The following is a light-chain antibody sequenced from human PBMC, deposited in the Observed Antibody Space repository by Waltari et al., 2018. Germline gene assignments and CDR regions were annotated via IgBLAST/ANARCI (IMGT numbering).Light chain of an antibody. CDR2: QVS. V-gene: IGKV2-30*02. Sequence: DVVVTQAPLSLAVTLGQPASVSCRSSPSLEHSNGNTYLNWFQPRPGQPPRRLIYQVSTRDSGVPDRFSGSGSGTDFTLRISRVEAEDVGVYYCMQGTHWPVTFGGGTKLEIK. CDR1: PSLEHSNGNTY. CDR3: MQGTHWPVT. J-gene: IGKJ4*01.